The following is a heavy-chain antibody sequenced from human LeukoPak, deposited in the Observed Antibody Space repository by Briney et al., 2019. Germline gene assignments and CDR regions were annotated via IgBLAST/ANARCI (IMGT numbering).Heavy chain of an antibody. J-gene: IGHJ6*03. D-gene: IGHD1-26*01. CDR3: AKGSGWEMSYYYYYMDV. V-gene: IGHV3-30*02. Sequence: QAGGSLRLSCAASGFTFSSYGMHWVRQAPGKGLEWVAFIRYDGSNKYYADSVKGRFTISRDNSKNTLYLQMNSLRAEDTAVYYCAKGSGWEMSYYYYYMDVWGKGTTVTISS. CDR2: IRYDGSNK. CDR1: GFTFSSYG.